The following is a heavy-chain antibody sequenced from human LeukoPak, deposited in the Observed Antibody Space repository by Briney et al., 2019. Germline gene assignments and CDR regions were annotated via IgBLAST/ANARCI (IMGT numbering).Heavy chain of an antibody. CDR2: ISSDGSNK. CDR3: AKDGCGGDCYSVFDY. Sequence: PGGSLGLSCAASGFAFSHYGMHWVRQAPGKGLEWVAVISSDGSNKYYARSVKGRFTISRDNSKNTLYLQMNSLRAEDTAVYYCAKDGCGGDCYSVFDYWGQGTLVTVSS. J-gene: IGHJ4*02. CDR1: GFAFSHYG. V-gene: IGHV3-30*18. D-gene: IGHD2-21*02.